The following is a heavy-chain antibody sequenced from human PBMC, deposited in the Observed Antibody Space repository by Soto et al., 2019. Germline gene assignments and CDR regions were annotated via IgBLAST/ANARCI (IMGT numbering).Heavy chain of an antibody. CDR3: ARGLEGSYLDY. J-gene: IGHJ4*02. CDR2: IYYSGST. Sequence: SETLSLTCTVSGGSISSGDYYWSWIRQPPGKGLEWIGYIYYSGSTYYNPSLKSRVTISVDTSKNQSSLKLSSVTAADTAVYYCARGLEGSYLDYWGQGTLVTVSS. D-gene: IGHD3-10*01. CDR1: GGSISSGDYY. V-gene: IGHV4-30-4*01.